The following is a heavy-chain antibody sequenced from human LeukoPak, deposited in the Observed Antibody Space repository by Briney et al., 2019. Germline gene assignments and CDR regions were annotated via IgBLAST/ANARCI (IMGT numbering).Heavy chain of an antibody. Sequence: RGESLKISCKGSGYRFTTYWIGWERQMPGKGLEWMGIIYPGDSDTRYSPSFQGQVTISADKSISTAYLQWSSLKASDTAMYYCARHTVRGSYRCPYLPWGQGTLATVSS. V-gene: IGHV5-51*01. CDR3: ARHTVRGSYRCPYLP. CDR2: IYPGDSDT. J-gene: IGHJ5*02. CDR1: GYRFTTYW. D-gene: IGHD3-16*01.